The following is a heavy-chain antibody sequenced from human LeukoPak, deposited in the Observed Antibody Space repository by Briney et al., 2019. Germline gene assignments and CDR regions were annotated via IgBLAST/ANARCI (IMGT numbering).Heavy chain of an antibody. V-gene: IGHV1-69*05. Sequence: ASVKVSSKLPGATSSSYVISWVGQAPGQGLEWMGGIIPIFGTANYAQKFQGRVTITTDESTSTAYMELSSLRSEDTAVYYCASPGSGRYYFDYWGQGTLVTVSS. D-gene: IGHD3-10*01. CDR1: GATSSSYV. CDR2: IIPIFGTA. J-gene: IGHJ4*02. CDR3: ASPGSGRYYFDY.